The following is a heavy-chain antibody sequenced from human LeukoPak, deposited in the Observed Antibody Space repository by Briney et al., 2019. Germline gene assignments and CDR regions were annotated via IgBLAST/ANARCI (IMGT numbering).Heavy chain of an antibody. Sequence: ASVKVSCKASGYTFTGYYIHWVRQAPGQGLEWMGWINPNSGGTNYAQKFQGRVTMTRDTSISTACMELSRLRSDDTAFYYCARGQYSSGLGLLDYWGQGTLVTVSS. CDR3: ARGQYSSGLGLLDY. CDR1: GYTFTGYY. D-gene: IGHD6-19*01. CDR2: INPNSGGT. V-gene: IGHV1-2*02. J-gene: IGHJ4*02.